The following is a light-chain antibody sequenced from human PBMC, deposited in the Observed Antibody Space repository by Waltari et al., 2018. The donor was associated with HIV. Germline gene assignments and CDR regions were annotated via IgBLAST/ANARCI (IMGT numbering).Light chain of an antibody. V-gene: IGLV1-47*01. J-gene: IGLJ3*02. CDR2: SND. Sequence: QSVLTQPPSASGTPGQRVTISCSGGRPNIGRNNVYWYQHFPGTAPKLLIFSNDHRPSGVPYRFSGSKSGTSASLAIIGLRFEDEADYFCEAWDDSLSGPVFGGGTKLTVL. CDR3: EAWDDSLSGPV. CDR1: RPNIGRNN.